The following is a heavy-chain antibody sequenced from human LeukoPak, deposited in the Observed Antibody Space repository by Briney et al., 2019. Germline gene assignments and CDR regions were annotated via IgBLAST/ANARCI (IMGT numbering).Heavy chain of an antibody. CDR3: ARGGHFEY. Sequence: SQTLSLTCAISGDSVSSDGSAWNWFRQSPSRGLEWLGRTYYRSRWYYDYAVSVKSRITINPDTSKNQFSLQLNSVTPEDTAVYYCARGGHFEYWGQGTLVIVSS. CDR1: GDSVSSDGSA. J-gene: IGHJ4*02. D-gene: IGHD6-25*01. V-gene: IGHV6-1*01. CDR2: TYYRSRWYY.